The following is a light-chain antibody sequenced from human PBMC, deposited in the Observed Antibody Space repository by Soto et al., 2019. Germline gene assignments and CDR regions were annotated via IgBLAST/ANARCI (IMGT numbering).Light chain of an antibody. CDR1: QSFSSSY. CDR3: KQYGTSTRT. V-gene: IGKV3-20*01. J-gene: IGKJ1*01. Sequence: EIVLTQSPGTLSLSPGERATLSCRASQSFSSSYLAWYQQKPGQAPRLIIYETSSRATGIPDRLSGSGSQTDFTLTISRLEPEDFAVYYCKQYGTSTRTFGQGTKVDIK. CDR2: ETS.